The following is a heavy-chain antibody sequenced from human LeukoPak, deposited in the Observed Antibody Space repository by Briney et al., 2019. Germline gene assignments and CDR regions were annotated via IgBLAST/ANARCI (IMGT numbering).Heavy chain of an antibody. J-gene: IGHJ5*02. D-gene: IGHD3-3*01. CDR2: IYSGGSI. V-gene: IGHV4-59*01. CDR3: ARVLERHRVPRDPNSALFDP. CDR1: GVPISSYY. Sequence: SETLSLACSVSGVPISSYYWGWIRQSPGKGLEWIGYIYSGGSIGYTPSLQGRVTMSVDTSSNRFSLTFNSVTAADTAVDTCARVLERHRVPRDPNSALFDPCGQRTPVTVSS.